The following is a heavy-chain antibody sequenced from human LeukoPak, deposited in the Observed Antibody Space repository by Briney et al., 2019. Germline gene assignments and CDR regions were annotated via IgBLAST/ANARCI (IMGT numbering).Heavy chain of an antibody. CDR1: GFPFSSYW. V-gene: IGHV3-7*04. Sequence: GSLRLSRVASGFPFSSYWMTWVRQAPGKGLEWVANIKQDGSKKSYVDSVKGRFTISRDNAKNSLYLQMNSLRAEDTAIYYCTRVGYIDEGIDYWGQGTLVTVSS. D-gene: IGHD5-24*01. J-gene: IGHJ4*02. CDR3: TRVGYIDEGIDY. CDR2: IKQDGSKK.